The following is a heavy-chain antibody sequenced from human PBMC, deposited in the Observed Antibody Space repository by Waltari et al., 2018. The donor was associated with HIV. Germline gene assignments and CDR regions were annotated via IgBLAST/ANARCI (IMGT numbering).Heavy chain of an antibody. D-gene: IGHD2-21*02. Sequence: EVQLVESGGGLVQPGGSLRPSCAGSGFTLGTSSLDWVRQAPGKGVEWVSHISGSRFTIYYADSVKGRFTISRDNAKNSLYLQMNSLRAEDTAVYYCARDRGVVTPNYGMDVWGQGTTVTVSS. CDR1: GFTLGTSS. V-gene: IGHV3-48*01. CDR2: ISGSRFTI. J-gene: IGHJ6*02. CDR3: ARDRGVVTPNYGMDV.